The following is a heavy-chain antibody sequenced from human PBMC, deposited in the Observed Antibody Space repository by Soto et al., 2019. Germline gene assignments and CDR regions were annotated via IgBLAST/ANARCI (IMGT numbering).Heavy chain of an antibody. J-gene: IGHJ6*02. CDR1: GFTFSSYS. CDR2: ISSSSSYI. Sequence: PGGSLRLSCAASGFTFSSYSMNWVRQAPGKGLEWVSSISSSSSYIYYADSVKSRFTISRDNAKNSLYLQMNSLRAEDTAVYYCAGKLVGYYYGMDVWGQGTTVTVSS. CDR3: AGKLVGYYYGMDV. D-gene: IGHD3-10*01. V-gene: IGHV3-21*01.